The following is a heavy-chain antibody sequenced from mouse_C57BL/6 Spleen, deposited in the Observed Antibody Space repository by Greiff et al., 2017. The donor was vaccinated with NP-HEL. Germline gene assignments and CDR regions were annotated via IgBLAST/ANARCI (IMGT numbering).Heavy chain of an antibody. CDR1: GYTFTSYW. D-gene: IGHD2-5*01. J-gene: IGHJ4*01. V-gene: IGHV1-55*01. CDR2: IYPGSGST. CDR3: ARLPYSNYMDY. Sequence: QVQLKQSGAELVKPGASVKMSCKASGYTFTSYWITWVKQRPGQGLEWIGDIYPGSGSTTYNEKFKSKATLTVDTSSSTAYMQLSSLTSEDSAVYYCARLPYSNYMDYWGQGTSVTVSS.